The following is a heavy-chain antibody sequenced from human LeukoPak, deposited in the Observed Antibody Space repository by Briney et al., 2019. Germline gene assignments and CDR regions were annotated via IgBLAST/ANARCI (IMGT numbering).Heavy chain of an antibody. Sequence: GGSLRLSCAASGFTFDDYAMHWVRQAPGKGLEWVSGISWNSGSIGYADSVKGRFTISRDNAKNSLYLQMNSLRAEDTALYYCAKDLGNYYDSSGYYWTGFDYWGQGTLVTGSS. D-gene: IGHD3-22*01. V-gene: IGHV3-9*01. CDR3: AKDLGNYYDSSGYYWTGFDY. CDR2: ISWNSGSI. J-gene: IGHJ4*02. CDR1: GFTFDDYA.